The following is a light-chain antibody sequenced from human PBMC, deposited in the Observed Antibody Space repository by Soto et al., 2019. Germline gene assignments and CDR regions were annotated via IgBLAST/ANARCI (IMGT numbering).Light chain of an antibody. Sequence: QSALTQPRSVSGSPGQSVTISCTGTSSDVGGYNLVSWYQQYPGTAPKLMIYEDSKRPSGVSNRFSGSKSGNTASLTISGLQTEDEADYYCCSYAGSSTYVFGTGTKLTVL. J-gene: IGLJ1*01. CDR2: EDS. CDR3: CSYAGSSTYV. CDR1: SSDVGGYNL. V-gene: IGLV2-23*01.